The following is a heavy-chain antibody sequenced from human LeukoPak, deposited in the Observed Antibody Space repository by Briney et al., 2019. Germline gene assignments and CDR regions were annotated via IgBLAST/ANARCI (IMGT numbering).Heavy chain of an antibody. D-gene: IGHD3-3*01. Sequence: SETLSLICSVTGGSISSYYWSWIRQPPGGGLEWIGYTYTRGTTKYSPSLKSRATISVDTSKNQLSLKQSSLAAADTGVYYCARQGDDRSASYTYYYYYFMDVWGTGTTVTVSS. CDR1: GGSISSYY. J-gene: IGHJ6*03. CDR2: TYTRGTT. CDR3: ARQGDDRSASYTYYYYYFMDV. V-gene: IGHV4-4*09.